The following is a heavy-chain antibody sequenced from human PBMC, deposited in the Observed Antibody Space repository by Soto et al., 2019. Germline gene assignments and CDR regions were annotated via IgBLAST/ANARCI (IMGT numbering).Heavy chain of an antibody. CDR2: INPSGGST. Sequence: ASVKVSCKASGYTFTSYYMHWVRQAPGQGLEWMGIINPSGGSTSYAQKFQGRVTMTRDTSTSTVYMELSSLRSEDTAVYYCASGLLSTIFGVNRPSDYYGMDVWGQGTTVTVSS. D-gene: IGHD3-3*01. J-gene: IGHJ6*02. V-gene: IGHV1-46*01. CDR1: GYTFTSYY. CDR3: ASGLLSTIFGVNRPSDYYGMDV.